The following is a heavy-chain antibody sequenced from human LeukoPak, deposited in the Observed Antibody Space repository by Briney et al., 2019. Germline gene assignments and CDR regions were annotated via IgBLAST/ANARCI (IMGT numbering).Heavy chain of an antibody. J-gene: IGHJ6*02. V-gene: IGHV3-48*01. Sequence: GGSLRLSCAASGFTFSSYSMNWVRQAPGKGLEWVSYVSSGSSTIYYTDSVKGRFTISRDNAKNSLYLQMNSLRAEDTAVCYCARVLPKNYDMDVWGQGTTVTVSS. CDR3: ARVLPKNYDMDV. CDR1: GFTFSSYS. CDR2: VSSGSSTI.